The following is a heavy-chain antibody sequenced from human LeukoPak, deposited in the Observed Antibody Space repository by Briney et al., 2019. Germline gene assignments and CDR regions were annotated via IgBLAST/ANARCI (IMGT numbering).Heavy chain of an antibody. V-gene: IGHV4-59*08. J-gene: IGHJ4*02. CDR3: ARHEYSYGYSFFDY. CDR1: GGSISSYY. Sequence: PSETLSLTCTVSGGSISSYYWSWIRQPPGKGLEWIGYIYYSGSTNYNPSLKSRVTISVDTSKNQFSLKLSSVTAADTAVYYCARHEYSYGYSFFDYWGQGTLVTVPS. D-gene: IGHD5-18*01. CDR2: IYYSGST.